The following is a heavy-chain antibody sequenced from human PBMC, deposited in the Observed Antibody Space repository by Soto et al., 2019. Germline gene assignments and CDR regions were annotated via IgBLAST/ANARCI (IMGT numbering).Heavy chain of an antibody. CDR2: ISAYNGNT. V-gene: IGHV1-18*01. CDR3: VRDPDSSASFRSSYLYWCTDD. D-gene: IGHD6-6*01. CDR1: GYTFTSYG. Sequence: ASVKVSCKASGYTFTSYGISWVRQAPGEGLEWMGWISAYNGNTNYAQKLQGRVTMTTDKSTSTAYMERSSLRSEDTAVYYCVRDPDSSASFRSSYLYWCTDDWGKGTTVTVSS. J-gene: IGHJ6*04.